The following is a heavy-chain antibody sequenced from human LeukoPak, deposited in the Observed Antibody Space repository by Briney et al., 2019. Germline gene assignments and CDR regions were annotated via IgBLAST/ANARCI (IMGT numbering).Heavy chain of an antibody. Sequence: SETLSLTCAVYGGSFSGYYWSWIRQPPGKGLEWIGEINHSGSSNYNPSLKSRVTISVDTSKNQFSLKLSSVTAADTAVYYCSRGYCSSTSCYLYFDYWGQGTLVTVSS. CDR1: GGSFSGYY. CDR2: INHSGSS. J-gene: IGHJ4*02. V-gene: IGHV4-34*01. CDR3: SRGYCSSTSCYLYFDY. D-gene: IGHD2-2*01.